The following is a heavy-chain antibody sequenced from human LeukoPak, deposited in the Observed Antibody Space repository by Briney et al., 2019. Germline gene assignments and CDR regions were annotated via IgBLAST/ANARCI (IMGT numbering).Heavy chain of an antibody. CDR3: ARAVGLTDWFDP. Sequence: PGGPLRPSCAASGFTFSSYSMNWVRQAPGKGLEWVSSISSSSSYIYYADSVKGRFTISRDNAKNSLYLQMNSLRAEDTAVYYCARAVGLTDWFDPWGQGTLVTVSS. CDR1: GFTFSSYS. D-gene: IGHD1-26*01. J-gene: IGHJ5*02. CDR2: ISSSSSYI. V-gene: IGHV3-21*01.